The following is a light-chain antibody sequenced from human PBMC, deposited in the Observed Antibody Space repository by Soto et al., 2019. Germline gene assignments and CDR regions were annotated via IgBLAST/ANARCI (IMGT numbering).Light chain of an antibody. Sequence: EIVMTQSPATLSVSPGERATLSCRASQSVSSNLAWYQQKPGQAPRLLIYGASTRATGIPARFSGSGSGIEFTLTISSLQSEDFAVYYCQQYNNWPPVITFGQGTRLEIK. CDR2: GAS. J-gene: IGKJ5*01. CDR1: QSVSSN. CDR3: QQYNNWPPVIT. V-gene: IGKV3-15*01.